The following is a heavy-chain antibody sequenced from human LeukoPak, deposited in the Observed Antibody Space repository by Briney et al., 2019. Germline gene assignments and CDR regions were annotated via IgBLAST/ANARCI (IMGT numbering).Heavy chain of an antibody. CDR1: GYTLPSYG. J-gene: IGHJ4*02. CDR3: ARDHSTYWRYYFDY. CDR2: ISAYNGNT. V-gene: IGHV1-18*01. Sequence: GASVKVSCKASGYTLPSYGISWLRQAPGQGLEWMGWISAYNGNTDYAQKLQGRVTMTTDTSTSTAYMELRSLRSDDTAVYYCARDHSTYWRYYFDYWGQGTLVTVSS. D-gene: IGHD2-8*02.